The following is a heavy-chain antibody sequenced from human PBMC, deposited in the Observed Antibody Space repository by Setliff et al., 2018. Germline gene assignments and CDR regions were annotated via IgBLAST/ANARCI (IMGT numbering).Heavy chain of an antibody. Sequence: ASVKVSCKASGYIFTNNYIHWVRQAPGQGLEWMGIINPSGGATNYAQKFQGRVTMTSDTSTSTVYMQLSSLRFDDTALYYCARGPSPTVTPSRLIYFYHMDVWGTGTTVTVSS. V-gene: IGHV1-46*01. CDR2: INPSGGAT. D-gene: IGHD4-17*01. CDR1: GYIFTNNY. J-gene: IGHJ6*03. CDR3: ARGPSPTVTPSRLIYFYHMDV.